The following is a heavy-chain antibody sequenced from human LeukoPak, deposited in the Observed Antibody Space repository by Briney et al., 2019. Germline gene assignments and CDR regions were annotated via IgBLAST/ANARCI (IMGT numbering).Heavy chain of an antibody. Sequence: SEALSLTCAVSVGSISSYTYYWGWIRQPPGEGLEWIGSDPYSGTTYYNPSLKSRVTISVDTSKNQFSLKLSSVTAADTAVYYCARHPLTTFGGPRNWFDPWGQGTLVIVSS. V-gene: IGHV4-39*01. D-gene: IGHD4-11*01. CDR3: ARHPLTTFGGPRNWFDP. J-gene: IGHJ5*02. CDR1: VGSISSYTYY. CDR2: DPYSGTT.